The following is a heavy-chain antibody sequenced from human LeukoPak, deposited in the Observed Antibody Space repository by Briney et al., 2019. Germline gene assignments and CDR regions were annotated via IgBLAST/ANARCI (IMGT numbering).Heavy chain of an antibody. CDR1: GGSLSGYY. CDR2: INHSGST. V-gene: IGHV4-34*01. Sequence: SETLSLTCAVYGGSLSGYYWSWIRQPPGKGLEWIGEINHSGSTSYNPSLESRVTNSIDTSKNQFSLKLSSVTAADTAVYYCASRGRWGQGTLVTVSS. CDR3: ASRGR. J-gene: IGHJ4*02.